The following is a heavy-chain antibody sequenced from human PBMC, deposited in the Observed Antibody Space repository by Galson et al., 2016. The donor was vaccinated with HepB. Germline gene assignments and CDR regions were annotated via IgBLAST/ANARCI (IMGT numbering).Heavy chain of an antibody. CDR2: ISTDNGNT. CDR3: ARVGCSSVSCPDYDYYYYMDV. CDR1: GYIFTNYG. J-gene: IGHJ6*03. D-gene: IGHD2-2*01. Sequence: SVKASCKASGYIFTNYGISWVRQAPRQGLEWIGWISTDNGNTNYAQDFQGRVTMTTDTSTSTAYLDVGTLRSDDTATYYCARVGCSSVSCPDYDYYYYMDVWGRGTTVTVSS. V-gene: IGHV1-18*01.